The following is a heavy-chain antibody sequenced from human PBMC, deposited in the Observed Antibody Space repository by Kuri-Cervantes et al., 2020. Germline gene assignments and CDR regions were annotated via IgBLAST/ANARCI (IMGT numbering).Heavy chain of an antibody. CDR3: AHQTAGSFRFDP. Sequence: SGPTLVKPTQTLTLTCTFSGFSLSTSGMCVSWIRQPPGKALEWLALIDWDDDKYYSTSLKTRLTITKDTSKNQVVLTMTNMDPVDTATYYCAHQTAGSFRFDPWGQGTLVTVSS. CDR2: IDWDDDK. D-gene: IGHD6-13*01. J-gene: IGHJ5*02. V-gene: IGHV2-70*12. CDR1: GFSLSTSGMC.